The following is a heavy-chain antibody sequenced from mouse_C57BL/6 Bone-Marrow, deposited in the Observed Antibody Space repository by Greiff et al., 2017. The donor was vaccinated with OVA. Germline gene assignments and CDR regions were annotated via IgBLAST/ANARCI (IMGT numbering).Heavy chain of an antibody. J-gene: IGHJ4*01. CDR3: ASKSGYALDY. CDR1: GYVFSNYW. Sequence: QVQLQQSGAELVRPGSSVKISCKASGYVFSNYWMNWVKQRPGQGLEWIGQIYPGDGDTNYIGKFKGKATLTADKSSSTAYMQLSSLTSEDSAVYFCASKSGYALDYWGQGTSVTVSS. CDR2: IYPGDGDT. V-gene: IGHV1-80*01.